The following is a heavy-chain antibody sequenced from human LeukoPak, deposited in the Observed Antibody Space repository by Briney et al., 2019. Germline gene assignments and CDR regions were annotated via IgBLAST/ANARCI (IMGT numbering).Heavy chain of an antibody. CDR2: IIPVFGTA. V-gene: IGHV1-69*01. D-gene: IGHD6-13*01. CDR1: GGTFSSYA. Sequence: GASVKVSCKSSGGTFSSYAISWVRQAPGQGVEWMGGIIPVFGTANYAQKFQGRVTITADESTSTAYMELSSLRSEDTAVYYCAREGQQLPLDYWGQGTLVTVSS. CDR3: AREGQQLPLDY. J-gene: IGHJ4*02.